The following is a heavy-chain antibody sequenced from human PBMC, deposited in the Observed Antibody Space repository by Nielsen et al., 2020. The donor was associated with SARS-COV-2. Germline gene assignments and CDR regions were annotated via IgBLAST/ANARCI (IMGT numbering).Heavy chain of an antibody. Sequence: ASVKVSCKASGYTFTSYAMHWVRQAPGKGLEWMGGFDPEDGETIYAQKFQGRVTMTEDTSTDTAYMELSSLRSEDTAVYYCATIYSSSWYVDYWGQGTLVTVSS. CDR3: ATIYSSSWYVDY. CDR2: FDPEDGET. D-gene: IGHD6-13*01. V-gene: IGHV1-24*01. J-gene: IGHJ4*02. CDR1: GYTFTSYA.